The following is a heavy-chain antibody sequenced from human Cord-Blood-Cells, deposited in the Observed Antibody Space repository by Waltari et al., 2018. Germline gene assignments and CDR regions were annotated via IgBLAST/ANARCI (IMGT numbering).Heavy chain of an antibody. V-gene: IGHV3-7*01. J-gene: IGHJ4*02. CDR1: GFTFSSYW. CDR2: IKQDGSEK. Sequence: EVQLVESGGGLVQPGGSLRLSCAASGFTFSSYWMSWVRQAPGKGLEWVASIKQDGSEKYYVDSVKGRFTISRDNAKNSLYLQMNSLRAEDTAVYYCARDVEVRGAYFDYWGQGTLVTVSS. CDR3: ARDVEVRGAYFDY. D-gene: IGHD3-10*01.